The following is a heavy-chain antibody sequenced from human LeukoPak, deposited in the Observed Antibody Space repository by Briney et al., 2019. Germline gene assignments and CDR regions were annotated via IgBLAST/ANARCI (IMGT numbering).Heavy chain of an antibody. CDR2: INPSGGGT. D-gene: IGHD6-19*01. V-gene: IGHV1-46*01. Sequence: GASVKVSCKASGYTFTSYYMHWVRQAPGQGLGWMAIINPSGGGTSYAQEFQGRVTMTRDTSTSTVYMELSSLRSEDTAVYYCARESVSSSVFFDYWGQGTLVTVSS. J-gene: IGHJ4*02. CDR3: ARESVSSSVFFDY. CDR1: GYTFTSYY.